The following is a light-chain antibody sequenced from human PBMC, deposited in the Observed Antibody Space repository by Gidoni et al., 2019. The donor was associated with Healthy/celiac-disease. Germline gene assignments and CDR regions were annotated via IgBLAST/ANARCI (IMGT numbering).Light chain of an antibody. J-gene: IGKJ3*01. CDR1: QSVSDNY. Sequence: IVLTQSPGTLSLSPGERATLSCRASQSVSDNYLAWYQQKPGQSPRLLVYGASNRATAIPDRFTGSGSGTDFTLTIDRLEPDDLAVYYCQQYDDSATTFGPGTKVEIK. V-gene: IGKV3-20*01. CDR2: GAS. CDR3: QQYDDSATT.